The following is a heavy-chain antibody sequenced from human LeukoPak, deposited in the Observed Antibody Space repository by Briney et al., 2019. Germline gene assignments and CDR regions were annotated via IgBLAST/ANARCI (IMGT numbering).Heavy chain of an antibody. D-gene: IGHD6-25*01. J-gene: IGHJ5*02. Sequence: GGSLRLSCGASGFNVNSYWMHWVRQAPGKGLVWVSLIRIDGSDTDYADSVRGRFTTSRDNAKNALYLQMDSLRVEDTAIYYCARDRGEGTPLDPWGQGTLVTVSS. CDR2: IRIDGSDT. V-gene: IGHV3-74*01. CDR3: ARDRGEGTPLDP. CDR1: GFNVNSYW.